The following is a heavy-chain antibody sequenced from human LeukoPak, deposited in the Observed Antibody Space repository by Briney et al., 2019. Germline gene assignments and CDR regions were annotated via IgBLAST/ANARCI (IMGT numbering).Heavy chain of an antibody. CDR2: INPSGSST. Sequence: ASVKVSCKASGYSFTSHYMHWVRQAPGQGLEWMGLINPSGSSTLYAQKFQGRVTMTRDMSTTTDYMELSSLRSEDTALYFCATTPNIPAAWDFWGQGTLVTVSS. V-gene: IGHV1-46*01. J-gene: IGHJ4*02. CDR3: ATTPNIPAAWDF. CDR1: GYSFTSHY. D-gene: IGHD6-25*01.